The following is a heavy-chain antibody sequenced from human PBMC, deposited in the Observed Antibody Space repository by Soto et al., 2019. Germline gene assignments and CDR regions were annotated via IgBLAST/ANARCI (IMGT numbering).Heavy chain of an antibody. CDR2: IHSSGSI. V-gene: IGHV4-30-4*01. J-gene: IGHJ4*02. D-gene: IGHD3-22*01. CDR1: GGSISSDDYY. CDR3: ARALTVYYDSSEFDY. Sequence: PSETLSLTCTVSGGSISSDDYYWSWIRQAPGRGLEWIGYIHSSGSIYYNPSLKSRATMSIDTAGNQFSLKVSSVTAADTAVYYCARALTVYYDSSEFDYWGQGTLVTVSS.